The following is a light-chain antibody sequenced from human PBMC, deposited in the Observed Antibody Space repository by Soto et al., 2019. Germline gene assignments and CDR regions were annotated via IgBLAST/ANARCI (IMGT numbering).Light chain of an antibody. V-gene: IGKV3-20*01. CDR1: QSVTSSY. CDR2: GAS. Sequence: EIVLTQSPGTLSLSPGERATLSCRASQSVTSSYLAWYQQKPGQAPRLLIYGASSRATGIPDRFSGSESGTDFTLTITSLEPGDFAVYYCPQYGSSPRTFGLGTKVELK. J-gene: IGKJ1*01. CDR3: PQYGSSPRT.